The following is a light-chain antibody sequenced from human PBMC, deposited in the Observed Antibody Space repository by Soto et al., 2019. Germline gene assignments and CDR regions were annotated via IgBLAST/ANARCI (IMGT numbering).Light chain of an antibody. CDR3: TQVTRCTGYT. Sequence: DVVMTQSPLSLPVTLGQPASISCRSSQSLVYSDGNTYLNWFQQRPGQSPRSINYKVSNRDSGFPDRIRGSGSGPDFTMKISRVEDADVGVYYCTQVTRCTGYTCGQGTELEIK. J-gene: IGKJ2*01. CDR1: QSLVYSDGNTY. CDR2: KVS. V-gene: IGKV2-30*01.